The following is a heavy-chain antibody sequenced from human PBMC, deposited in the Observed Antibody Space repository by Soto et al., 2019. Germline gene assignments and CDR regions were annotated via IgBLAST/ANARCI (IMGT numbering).Heavy chain of an antibody. D-gene: IGHD6-6*01. V-gene: IGHV3-15*01. J-gene: IGHJ4*02. Sequence: EVQLVESGGGLVKPGGSLRLSCAASGFTFSNAWMTWVRQAPGKGLEWVGRIKSKTDGGTIDYAAPVKGRFTVSRDDSETTLYLQMNSLKTEDTAVYYCTTDSVYRSSSLYFDYWGQGTQVTVSS. CDR3: TTDSVYRSSSLYFDY. CDR2: IKSKTDGGTI. CDR1: GFTFSNAW.